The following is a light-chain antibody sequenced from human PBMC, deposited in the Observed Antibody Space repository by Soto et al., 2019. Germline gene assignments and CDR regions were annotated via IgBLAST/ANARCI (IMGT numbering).Light chain of an antibody. CDR3: QSYGSSTWV. V-gene: IGLV6-57*02. J-gene: IGLJ3*02. CDR1: SGSIAGNY. CDR2: EDN. Sequence: NFMLTQPHSVSESPGKTVIISCTGSSGSIAGNYIQWYQQRPGSAPTILIYEDNLRSSGVPDRFSGSIDSSSNSASLTISGLKTEDEADYYCQSYGSSTWVFGGGTKLTVL.